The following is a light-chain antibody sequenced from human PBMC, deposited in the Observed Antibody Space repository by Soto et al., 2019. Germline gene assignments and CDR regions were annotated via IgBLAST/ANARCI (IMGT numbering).Light chain of an antibody. CDR3: SSSTTSSTLV. V-gene: IGLV2-18*02. Sequence: QSVLTQPPSVSGSPGQSVTISCTGTSSDIGRYNRVSWYHQPPGATPKLIIYEVNNRPSGVPDHFSGSKSGNTASLTISGLQAEDEANYFCSSSTTSSTLVFGGGTKLTVL. CDR1: SSDIGRYNR. CDR2: EVN. J-gene: IGLJ2*01.